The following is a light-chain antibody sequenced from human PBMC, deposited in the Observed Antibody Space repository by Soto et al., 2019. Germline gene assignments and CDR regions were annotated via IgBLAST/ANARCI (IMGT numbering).Light chain of an antibody. CDR2: GAS. Sequence: ELVLTQSPGTLSLSPGERATLSCRASQSVSSSYLAWYQQKPGQAPRLLIYGASSRATGIPDRFSGSGSVTDFTLTISGLEPEDVAVYNGKRYGSSPSSTFG. V-gene: IGKV3-20*01. CDR3: KRYGSSPSST. J-gene: IGKJ1*01. CDR1: QSVSSSY.